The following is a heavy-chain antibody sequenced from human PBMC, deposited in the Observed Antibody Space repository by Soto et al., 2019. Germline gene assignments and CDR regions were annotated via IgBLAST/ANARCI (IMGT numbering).Heavy chain of an antibody. J-gene: IGHJ6*01. CDR1: GFTFSSYS. CDR3: GRSMVRLTRYDGMDV. CDR2: VSPSSSTI. Sequence: EVQLVESGGGLVQPGGSLRLSCAASGFTFSSYSMNWVRQAPGKGLEWVSYVSPSSSTIYYADSVRGRFTISRANGKNSLYLQMSSLRAEDTAVYYCGRSMVRLTRYDGMDVWGQGNTVTVSS. V-gene: IGHV3-48*01. D-gene: IGHD3-10*01.